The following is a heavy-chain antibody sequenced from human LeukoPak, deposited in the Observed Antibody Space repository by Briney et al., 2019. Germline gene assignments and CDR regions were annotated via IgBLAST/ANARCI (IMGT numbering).Heavy chain of an antibody. D-gene: IGHD4-23*01. V-gene: IGHV3-74*01. J-gene: IGHJ3*02. Sequence: GGSLRLSCAASGFTFSSYWMHWVRHAPGKGLVWVSRINSDGSSTSYADSVKGRFTISRDNAKNTLYLQMNSLRAGDTAVYYCARAPYYGGNIDDAFDIWGQGTMVTVSS. CDR3: ARAPYYGGNIDDAFDI. CDR1: GFTFSSYW. CDR2: INSDGSST.